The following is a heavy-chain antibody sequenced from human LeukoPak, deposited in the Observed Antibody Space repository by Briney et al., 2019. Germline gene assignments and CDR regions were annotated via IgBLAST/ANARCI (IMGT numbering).Heavy chain of an antibody. J-gene: IGHJ4*02. CDR1: EYTFTGYY. V-gene: IGHV1-2*02. CDR2: INPNSGAT. CDR3: ARQLGATSRDY. D-gene: IGHD1-26*01. Sequence: ASVNLSCNASEYTFTGYYMHWVRQAPGQGLEWMGWINPNSGATNHAQNFQGRVTMTRDTSISTAYMELNRLTSDDTAVYYCARQLGATSRDYWGQGTLVTVSS.